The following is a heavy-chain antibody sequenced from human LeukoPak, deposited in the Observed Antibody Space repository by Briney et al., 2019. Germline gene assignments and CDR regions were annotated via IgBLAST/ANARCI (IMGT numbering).Heavy chain of an antibody. D-gene: IGHD2-15*01. CDR1: GGSISSYY. Sequence: PSETLSLTCTVSGGSISSYYWNWIRQPPGKGLEWIGYIYTSGSTKYNPSLKRRVTISVDTSKNPLSLKLSSVTAADTAVYYCAGPDIATRPRKYYSYYMDVWGKGTTVTVSS. V-gene: IGHV4-4*09. CDR2: IYTSGST. CDR3: AGPDIATRPRKYYSYYMDV. J-gene: IGHJ6*03.